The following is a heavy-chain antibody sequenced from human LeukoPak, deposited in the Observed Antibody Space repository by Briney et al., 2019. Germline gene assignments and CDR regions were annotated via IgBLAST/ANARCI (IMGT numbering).Heavy chain of an antibody. J-gene: IGHJ2*01. CDR1: GGSISSYY. V-gene: IGHV4-59*01. CDR3: ARLKESSDWYSWFDL. D-gene: IGHD2-21*02. Sequence: SETLSLTCTASGGSISSYYWSWIRQPPGKGLEWIGYIFYSGNTDYNPSLKSRVTISVDTSKNQFSLKLNSVTAADTAVYYCARLKESSDWYSWFDLWGRGTLVTVSS. CDR2: IFYSGNT.